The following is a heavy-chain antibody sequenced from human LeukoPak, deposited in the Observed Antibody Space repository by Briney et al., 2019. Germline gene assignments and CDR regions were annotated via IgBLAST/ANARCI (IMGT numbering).Heavy chain of an antibody. V-gene: IGHV3-23*01. CDR3: AKDLPAIGY. D-gene: IGHD2-2*02. CDR2: ISGSGGST. Sequence: PGGSLRLSCAASGFTFSSYAMTWVRQGPGKGLEWVADISGSGGSTYYADSVKGRFTISRDNSRNTLYLQMNSLRAEDTAVYYCAKDLPAIGYWGQGTLVTVSS. J-gene: IGHJ4*02. CDR1: GFTFSSYA.